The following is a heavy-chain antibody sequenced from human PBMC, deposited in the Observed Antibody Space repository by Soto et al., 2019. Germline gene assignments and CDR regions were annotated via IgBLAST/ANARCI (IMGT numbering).Heavy chain of an antibody. CDR1: GFTFNSYA. J-gene: IGHJ4*02. D-gene: IGHD6-25*01. Sequence: GGAQRLSCAASGFTFNSYAMSWVRQPPGKGLEWVSAISVSGGSTYYADSVKGRFTISRDNSKNTLYLQMNSLRAEDTAVYYCAKAGAARIHAYECWGQGTLVTVYS. CDR2: ISVSGGST. CDR3: AKAGAARIHAYEC. V-gene: IGHV3-23*01.